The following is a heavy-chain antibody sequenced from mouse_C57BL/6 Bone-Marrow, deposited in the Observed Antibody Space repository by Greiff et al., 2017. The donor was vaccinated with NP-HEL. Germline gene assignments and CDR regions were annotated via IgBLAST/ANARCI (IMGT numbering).Heavy chain of an antibody. CDR2: ISSGGSYT. J-gene: IGHJ4*01. CDR1: GFTFSSYG. Sequence: EVQGVESGGDLVKPGGSLKLSCAASGFTFSSYGMSWVRQTPDKRLEWVATISSGGSYTYYPDSVKGRFAISRDNAKNTLYLQMSSLKSEDTAMYYCARPGWLHAMDYWGQGTSVTVSS. D-gene: IGHD2-3*01. V-gene: IGHV5-6*01. CDR3: ARPGWLHAMDY.